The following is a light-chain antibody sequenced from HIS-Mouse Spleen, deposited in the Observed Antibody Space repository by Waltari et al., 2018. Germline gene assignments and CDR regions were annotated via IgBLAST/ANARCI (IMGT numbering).Light chain of an antibody. Sequence: QSALTQPASVSGSPGQSITIPCTGTSNDVGGYNYVPWYQQHPGKAPKLMIYEVSNRPSGVSNRFSGSKSGNTASLTISGLQAEDEADYYCSSYTSSSTYVFGTGTKVTVL. J-gene: IGLJ1*01. CDR1: SNDVGGYNY. V-gene: IGLV2-14*01. CDR2: EVS. CDR3: SSYTSSSTYV.